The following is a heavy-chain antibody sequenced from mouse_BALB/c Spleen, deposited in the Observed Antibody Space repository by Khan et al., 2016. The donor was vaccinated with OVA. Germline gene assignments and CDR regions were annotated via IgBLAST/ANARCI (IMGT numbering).Heavy chain of an antibody. D-gene: IGHD2-3*01. CDR2: ISTYSGNT. CDR3: ARPAYDGYYVY. J-gene: IGHJ2*01. CDR1: GYTFTDYA. V-gene: IGHV1S137*01. Sequence: QVQLKQSGPELVRPGVSVKISCKGSGYTFTDYAMYWVKQSHAKSLEWIGLISTYSGNTNYNQMFKGKATMTVDKSSSTAYMELARLTSEDSAIYYCARPAYDGYYVYWGQGTTLTVSS.